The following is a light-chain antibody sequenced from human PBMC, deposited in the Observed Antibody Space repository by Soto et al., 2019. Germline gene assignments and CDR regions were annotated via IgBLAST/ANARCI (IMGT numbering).Light chain of an antibody. CDR2: DND. CDR1: SSNIGNNY. J-gene: IGLJ2*01. CDR3: VTSHSSLSPVV. V-gene: IGLV1-51*01. Sequence: QSALTQPPSVSAAPGQKVSISCSGSSSNIGNNYVSWYQHLPGTAPRLLIYDNDKRPSGIPDRFSGSKSGTSATLGITGLQTGDEADYYCVTSHSSLSPVVFGGGTKVTVL.